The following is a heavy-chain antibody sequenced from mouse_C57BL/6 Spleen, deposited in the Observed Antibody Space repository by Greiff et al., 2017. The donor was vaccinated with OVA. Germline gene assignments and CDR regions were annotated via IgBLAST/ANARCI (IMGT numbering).Heavy chain of an antibody. Sequence: EVQLVESGGDLVKPGGSLKLSCAASGFTFSSYGMSWVRQTPDKRLEWVATISNGGSYTYYPDSVKGRFTISRDNAKNNMYLQMSSLKSEDTAMYYCARVDYSAWLAYWGQGTLVTVSA. J-gene: IGHJ3*01. CDR3: ARVDYSAWLAY. CDR1: GFTFSSYG. V-gene: IGHV5-6*01. CDR2: ISNGGSYT. D-gene: IGHD1-1*01.